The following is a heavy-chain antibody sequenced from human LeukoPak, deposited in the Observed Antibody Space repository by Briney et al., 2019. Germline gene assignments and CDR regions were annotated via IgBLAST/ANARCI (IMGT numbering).Heavy chain of an antibody. D-gene: IGHD3-3*01. CDR1: VYTFTSYD. J-gene: IGHJ6*03. V-gene: IGHV1-8*03. CDR2: MNPKSGNT. CDR3: ARNTYYDFWSVPPPYYYYMDV. Sequence: ASVKVSCKASVYTFTSYDINGVRQATAQGLEWMGWMNPKSGNTGYAQKFQGRVTITRNTSISTAYMELSSLRSEDTAVYYCARNTYYDFWSVPPPYYYYMDVWGKGTTVTVSS.